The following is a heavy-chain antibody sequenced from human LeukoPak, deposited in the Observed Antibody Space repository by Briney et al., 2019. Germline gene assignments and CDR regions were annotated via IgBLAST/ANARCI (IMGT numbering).Heavy chain of an antibody. CDR3: ARVTATLFYYYYYGMDV. D-gene: IGHD5-18*01. V-gene: IGHV1-8*01. J-gene: IGHJ6*02. CDR1: GYTFTSYD. CDR2: MNPNSGNT. Sequence: ASVKVSCKASGYTFTSYDINWVRQATGQGLEWMRWMNPNSGNTGYAQKFQGRVTMTRNTSISTAYMELSSLRSEDTAVYYCARVTATLFYYYYYGMDVWGQGTTVTVSS.